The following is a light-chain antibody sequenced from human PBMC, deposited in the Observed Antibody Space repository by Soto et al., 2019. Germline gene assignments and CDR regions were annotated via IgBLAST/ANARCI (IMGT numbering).Light chain of an antibody. J-gene: IGLJ1*01. Sequence: QSMLTQPPSATPIPGQKATISCAGSSSNIGSNSVNWYQQLPGTAPNLLIYSNDRRPSGVPDRFSGSKSGTSASLAISGLQSEDEADYYCAAWDDSLNGYVFGTGTKVTVL. CDR1: SSNIGSNS. CDR3: AAWDDSLNGYV. V-gene: IGLV1-44*01. CDR2: SND.